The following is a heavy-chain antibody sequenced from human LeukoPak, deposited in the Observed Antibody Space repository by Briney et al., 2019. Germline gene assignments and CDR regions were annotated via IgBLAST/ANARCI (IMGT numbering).Heavy chain of an antibody. V-gene: IGHV4-39*01. CDR3: ARGGNWFDP. CDR2: IYYSGST. CDR1: GGSISSSSYY. Sequence: SETLSLTCAVSGGSISSSSYYWGWIRQPPGKGLEWIGSIYYSGSTYYNPSLKSRVTISVDTSKNQFSLKLSSVTAADTAVYYCARGGNWFDPWGQGTLVTVSS. J-gene: IGHJ5*02.